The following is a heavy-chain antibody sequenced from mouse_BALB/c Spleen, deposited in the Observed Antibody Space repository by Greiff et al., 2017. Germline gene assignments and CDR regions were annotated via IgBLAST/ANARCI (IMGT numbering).Heavy chain of an antibody. CDR3: ASLIYYDYDGSLDY. J-gene: IGHJ2*01. CDR1: GFTFSSFG. CDR2: ISSGSSTI. Sequence: EVHLVESGGGLVQPGGSRKLSCAASGFTFSSFGMHWVRQAPEKGLEWVAYISSGSSTIYYADTVKGRFTISRDNPKNTLFLQMTSLRSEDTAMYYCASLIYYDYDGSLDYWGQGTTLTVSS. D-gene: IGHD2-4*01. V-gene: IGHV5-17*02.